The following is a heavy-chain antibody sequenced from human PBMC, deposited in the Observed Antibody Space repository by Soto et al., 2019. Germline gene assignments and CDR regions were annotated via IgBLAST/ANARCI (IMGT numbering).Heavy chain of an antibody. CDR1: GYTFTSYD. CDR3: ARDSAAAVPYFDY. D-gene: IGHD6-13*01. CDR2: MNPNSGNT. V-gene: IGHV1-8*01. Sequence: ASVKVSCKASGYTFTSYDINWVRQATGQGLEWMGWMNPNSGNTGYAQKFQGRVTMTRNTSISTAYMELSSLRSEDTAVYYCARDSAAAVPYFDYWGQGTLVTVSS. J-gene: IGHJ4*02.